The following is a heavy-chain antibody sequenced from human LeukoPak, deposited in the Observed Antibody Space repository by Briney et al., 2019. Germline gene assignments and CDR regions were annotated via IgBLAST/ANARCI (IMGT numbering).Heavy chain of an antibody. D-gene: IGHD6-13*01. J-gene: IGHJ4*02. CDR1: GGSISSYY. CDR3: ARGSDSSSWYYFDY. V-gene: IGHV4-59*01. Sequence: SETLSLTCTVSGGSISSYYWSWIRQPPWKGLEWIGYIYYSGSTNYNPSLKSRVTISVDTSKNQFSLKLSSVTAADTAVYYCARGSDSSSWYYFDYWGQGTLVTVSS. CDR2: IYYSGST.